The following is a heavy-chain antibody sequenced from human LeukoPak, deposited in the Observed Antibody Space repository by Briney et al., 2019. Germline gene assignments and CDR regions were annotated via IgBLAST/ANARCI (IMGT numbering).Heavy chain of an antibody. Sequence: GGSLRLSCAASGSTFSSYSMNWVRQAPGKGLEWVSYISSSSSTIYYADSVKGRFTISRDNAKNSLYLQMNSLRAEDTAVYYCAGEPYYFDYWGQGTLVTVSS. V-gene: IGHV3-48*04. CDR2: ISSSSSTI. CDR1: GSTFSSYS. CDR3: AGEPYYFDY. J-gene: IGHJ4*02.